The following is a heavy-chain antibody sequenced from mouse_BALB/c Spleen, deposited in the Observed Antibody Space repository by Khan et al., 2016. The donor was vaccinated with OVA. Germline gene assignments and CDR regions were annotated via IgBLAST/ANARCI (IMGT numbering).Heavy chain of an antibody. CDR1: GYTFINYW. CDR2: INPSTGYT. CDR3: ARSGQRCDFDY. D-gene: IGHD1-3*01. V-gene: IGHV1-7*01. Sequence: VQLQESGAELAKPGASVKMSCKASGYTFINYWILWIKQRPGQGLEWIGYINPSTGYTEYNQNFKDKATLTADISSSTAYMQLSSLKSEDSAVYYGARSGQRCDFDYWGQGTTLTVSS. J-gene: IGHJ2*01.